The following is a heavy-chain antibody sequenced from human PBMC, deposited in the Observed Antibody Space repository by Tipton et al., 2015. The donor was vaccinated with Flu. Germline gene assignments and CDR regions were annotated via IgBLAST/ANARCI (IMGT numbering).Heavy chain of an antibody. J-gene: IGHJ4*02. CDR1: GFTVSSSY. V-gene: IGHV3-66*02. CDR3: TRDPDAYYYDSDDYSFAS. D-gene: IGHD3-22*01. Sequence: QLVQSGGGLVQPGGSLRLSCAPSGFTVSSSYMNLVRQAPGKGLEWVSLFYRDGTTFYADSVKGRFTVSRDDSQNTLYLQINSLRTDDTAVYYCTRDPDAYYYDSDDYSFASWGQGTLVTV. CDR2: FYRDGTT.